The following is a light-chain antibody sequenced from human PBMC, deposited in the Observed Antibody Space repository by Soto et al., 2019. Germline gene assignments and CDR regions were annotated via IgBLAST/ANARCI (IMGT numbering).Light chain of an antibody. CDR2: GAS. J-gene: IGKJ1*01. CDR3: QQYNKWPGT. Sequence: EIGMTQSSVTLSVSSGERATLSCRAGQSVSSNLAWYQQKNGQAPRLLIYGASTRATGIPARFTGSGYGTEFNLTISSLQFDDSAVYYCQQYNKWPGTFGQGTKVDIK. V-gene: IGKV3-15*01. CDR1: QSVSSN.